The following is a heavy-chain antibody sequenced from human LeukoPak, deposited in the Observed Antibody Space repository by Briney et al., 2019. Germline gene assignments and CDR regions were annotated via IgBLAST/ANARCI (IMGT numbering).Heavy chain of an antibody. CDR2: IDTSGTTT. V-gene: IGHV3-11*01. CDR1: GFTFGNFY. J-gene: IGHJ4*02. D-gene: IGHD5/OR15-5a*01. CDR3: ASRYRVGF. Sequence: GGSLRLSCAASGFTFGNFYMHWIRQAPGKGLECVSYIDTSGTTTYYADSVKGRFTISRDNARNPLYLQMNSLRAEDTAVYYCASRYRVGFWGQGTLVTVSS.